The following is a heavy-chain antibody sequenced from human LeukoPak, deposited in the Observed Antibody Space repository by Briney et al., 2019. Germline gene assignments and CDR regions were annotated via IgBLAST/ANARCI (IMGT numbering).Heavy chain of an antibody. J-gene: IGHJ3*02. D-gene: IGHD3-22*01. CDR2: VDHTGST. CDR3: ASLTTAEAFDI. CDR1: DDSITMYY. Sequence: SETLSLTCSVSDDSITMYYWTWIRQPPGKGLEWIGYVDHTGSTNFNPSLNGRVSISRDTTNNLFSLRLRSVTAADTAVYYCASLTTAEAFDIWGQGTMVTVSS. V-gene: IGHV4-59*01.